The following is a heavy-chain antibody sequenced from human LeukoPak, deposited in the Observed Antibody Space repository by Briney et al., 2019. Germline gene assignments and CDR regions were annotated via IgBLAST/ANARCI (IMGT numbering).Heavy chain of an antibody. J-gene: IGHJ4*02. CDR2: IIPIFGTA. V-gene: IGHV1-69*13. CDR1: GYTFTSYF. Sequence: SVKVSCKASGYTFTSYFMHWVRQAPGQGLEWMGGIIPIFGTANYAQKFQGRVTITADESTSTAYMELSSLRSEDTAVYYCARGVEGSYLDYWGQGTLVTVSS. D-gene: IGHD3-10*01. CDR3: ARGVEGSYLDY.